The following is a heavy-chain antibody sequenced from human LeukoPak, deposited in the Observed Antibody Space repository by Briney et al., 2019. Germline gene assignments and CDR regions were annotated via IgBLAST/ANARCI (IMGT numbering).Heavy chain of an antibody. CDR2: IYYSGST. CDR3: ARTYGDYGYYFDY. J-gene: IGHJ4*02. CDR1: GESFSGYY. D-gene: IGHD4-17*01. V-gene: IGHV4-39*01. Sequence: SETPSLTCTVYGESFSGYYWSWIRQPPGKGLEWMGSIYYSGSTYYNPSLKSRVTISVDTSKNQFSLKLSSVTAADTAVYYCARTYGDYGYYFDYWGQGTLVTVSS.